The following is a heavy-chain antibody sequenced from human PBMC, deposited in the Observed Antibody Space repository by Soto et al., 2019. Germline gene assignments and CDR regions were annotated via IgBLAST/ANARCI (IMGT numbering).Heavy chain of an antibody. J-gene: IGHJ5*01. V-gene: IGHV3-21*06. CDR3: ARAHEVAWFDS. Sequence: GGSLRLSCTASGFSFSSYTMNWVRQAPGKGLQWVASITNRGTHTYSADSVKGRFTISRDNDKNSLYLQMNNLRAEDTATYYCARAHEVAWFDSWGLGTLVTVSS. D-gene: IGHD2-15*01. CDR1: GFSFSSYT. CDR2: ITNRGTHT.